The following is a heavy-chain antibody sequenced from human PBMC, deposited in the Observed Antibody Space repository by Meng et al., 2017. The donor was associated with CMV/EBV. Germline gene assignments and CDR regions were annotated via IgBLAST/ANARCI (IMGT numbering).Heavy chain of an antibody. D-gene: IGHD6-13*01. J-gene: IGHJ6*02. Sequence: GSLRLSCAVYGGSFSGYYWSWIRQPPGKGLEWIGEINHSGSTNYNPSLKSRVTISVDTSKNRFSLKLSSVTAADTAVYYCARDRWVSSWGYYYGMDVWGQGTTVTVSS. V-gene: IGHV4-34*01. CDR3: ARDRWVSSWGYYYGMDV. CDR1: GGSFSGYY. CDR2: INHSGST.